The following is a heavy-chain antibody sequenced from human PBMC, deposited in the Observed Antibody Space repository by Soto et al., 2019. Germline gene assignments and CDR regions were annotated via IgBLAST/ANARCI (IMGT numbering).Heavy chain of an antibody. V-gene: IGHV1-8*01. D-gene: IGHD6-13*01. Sequence: QVQLVQSGAEVKKPGASVKVSCKASGYTFTSYDINWVRQATGQGLEWMGWMNPNSGNTGYAQKFQGRVTMTRNTAPSTAYMELRSLRSEDTAVYYCAREHSSSWRSDYWGQGTLVTVSS. CDR1: GYTFTSYD. CDR2: MNPNSGNT. CDR3: AREHSSSWRSDY. J-gene: IGHJ4*02.